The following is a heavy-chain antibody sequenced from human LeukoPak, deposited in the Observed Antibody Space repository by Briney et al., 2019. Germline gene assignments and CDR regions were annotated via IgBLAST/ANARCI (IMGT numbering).Heavy chain of an antibody. Sequence: ASVTLSCTVSGYTFTNYDINWVRQASGRGLEWLGWISPYSGTTGSAQKFQGRVTMTRNSSISTAYLEMRRLTSEDTAVYYCARALDTTVLWGAYWGQGTPVTGSS. CDR3: ARALDTTVLWGAY. V-gene: IGHV1-8*01. CDR2: ISPYSGTT. D-gene: IGHD1-1*01. J-gene: IGHJ4*02. CDR1: GYTFTNYD.